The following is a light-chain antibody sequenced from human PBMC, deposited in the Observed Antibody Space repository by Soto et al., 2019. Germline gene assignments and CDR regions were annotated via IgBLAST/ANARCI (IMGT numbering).Light chain of an antibody. Sequence: DIVMTQSPATLSFAPGEGAIRSGSASQSVSTFLAWFQQKPGQPPRLVIYGASSRATGIPDRFSGSASGTDFTLTISRLEPEDFAVYYCQQYGSSPLISIGQGTRLEIK. CDR1: QSVSTF. J-gene: IGKJ5*01. CDR3: QQYGSSPLIS. CDR2: GAS. V-gene: IGKV3-20*01.